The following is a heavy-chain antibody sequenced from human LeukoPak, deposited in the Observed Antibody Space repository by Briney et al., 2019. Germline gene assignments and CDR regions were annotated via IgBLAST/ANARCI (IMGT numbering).Heavy chain of an antibody. CDR1: GFTFSSYW. D-gene: IGHD2-15*01. V-gene: IGHV3-74*01. Sequence: PGVSLRLSCAASGFTFSSYWMHWVRQAPGKGLVWVSRINSDGSSTSYADSVKGRFTISRDNAKNTLYLQMNSLRAEDTAVYYCANLAANDAFDIWGQGTMVTVSS. J-gene: IGHJ3*02. CDR3: ANLAANDAFDI. CDR2: INSDGSST.